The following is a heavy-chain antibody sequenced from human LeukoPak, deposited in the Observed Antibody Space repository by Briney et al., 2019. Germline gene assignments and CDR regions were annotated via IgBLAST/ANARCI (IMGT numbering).Heavy chain of an antibody. J-gene: IGHJ5*02. V-gene: IGHV4-34*01. CDR1: AGPFSGYY. Sequence: PSETLSLTCAVHAGPFSGYYWSWIRQPPGKGLEWIGEINHSGSTNYNPSLKSRVTISVDTSKNQFSLKLSSVTAADTAVYYCARLGDYTWGSWFDPWGQGTLVTVSS. D-gene: IGHD4-17*01. CDR3: ARLGDYTWGSWFDP. CDR2: INHSGST.